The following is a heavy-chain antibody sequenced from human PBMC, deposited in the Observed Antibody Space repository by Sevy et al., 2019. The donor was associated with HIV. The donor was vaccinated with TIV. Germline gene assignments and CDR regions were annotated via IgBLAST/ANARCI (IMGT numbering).Heavy chain of an antibody. J-gene: IGHJ4*02. V-gene: IGHV3-30-3*01. D-gene: IGHD3-22*01. CDR1: GFTFSSYA. CDR2: ISYDGSNK. CDR3: ARDGPDGSGYHWY. Sequence: GGSLRLSCAASGFTFSSYAMHWVRQAPGKGLEWVAVISYDGSNKYYADSVKGRFTISRDNSKNTLYLQMNSLRAEDTAVYYCARDGPDGSGYHWYWGQGTLVTVSS.